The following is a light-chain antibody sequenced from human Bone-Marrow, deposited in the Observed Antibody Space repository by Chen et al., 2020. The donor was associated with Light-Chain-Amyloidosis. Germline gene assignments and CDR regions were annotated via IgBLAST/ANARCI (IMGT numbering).Light chain of an antibody. J-gene: IGLJ3*02. CDR2: SDD. CDR3: SSWDDRLDGWV. CDR1: SSNIGSNT. Sequence: QSALIQPPSVSATPGQRVSISCSGSSSNIGSNTLNWYQQLPGSAPKVLIYSDDLRPSGVPDRFSGSKSGTSASLAISGLQSEDEADYYCSSWDDRLDGWVFGGGTKLAVL. V-gene: IGLV1-44*01.